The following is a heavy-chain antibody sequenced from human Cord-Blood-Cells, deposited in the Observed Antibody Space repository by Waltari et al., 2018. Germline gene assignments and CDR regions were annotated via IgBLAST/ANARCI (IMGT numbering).Heavy chain of an antibody. CDR2: IIPILGIA. J-gene: IGHJ4*02. CDR1: GGTFRSYA. V-gene: IGHV1-69*09. CDR3: ARGQGYNWNVFDY. Sequence: QVQLVQSGAEVKKPGSSVKVSCKASGGTFRSYAISWARQAPGQGLEWMGRIIPILGIANYAQKFQGRVTITADKSTSTAYMELSSLRSEDTAVYYCARGQGYNWNVFDYWGQGTLVTVSS. D-gene: IGHD1-1*01.